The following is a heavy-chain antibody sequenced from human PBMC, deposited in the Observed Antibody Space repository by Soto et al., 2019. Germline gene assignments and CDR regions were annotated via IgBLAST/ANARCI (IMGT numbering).Heavy chain of an antibody. CDR1: GGSISSYY. V-gene: IGHV4-59*01. J-gene: IGHJ4*02. Sequence: SETLSLTCGVSGGSISSYYWSWIRQPPGKGLEWIGYIYYSGSTNYNPSLKSRVTISVDTSKNQFSLKLSSVTAADTAVYYCARLGYSYAPVYWGQGTLVTVSS. CDR3: ARLGYSYAPVY. CDR2: IYYSGST. D-gene: IGHD5-18*01.